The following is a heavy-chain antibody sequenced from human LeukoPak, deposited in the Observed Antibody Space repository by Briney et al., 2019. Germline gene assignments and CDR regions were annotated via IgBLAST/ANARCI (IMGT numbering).Heavy chain of an antibody. CDR1: GYTFTNYE. Sequence: GASVKVSCKASGYTFTNYEINWVRQGTGQGLEWLGWMNPSSGNTGYAQKFQGRVTMTRDTSISTAYMELSSLRSEDTAVYYCARARPSSPPYIAAAGYYGMDVWGQGTTVTVSS. CDR3: ARARPSSPPYIAAAGYYGMDV. D-gene: IGHD6-13*01. V-gene: IGHV1-8*01. CDR2: MNPSSGNT. J-gene: IGHJ6*02.